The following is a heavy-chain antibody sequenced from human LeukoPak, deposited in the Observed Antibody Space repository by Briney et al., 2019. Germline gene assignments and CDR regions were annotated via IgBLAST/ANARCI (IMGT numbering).Heavy chain of an antibody. J-gene: IGHJ3*02. CDR2: ISGSGGST. V-gene: IGHV3-23*01. CDR1: GFTFSSYA. D-gene: IGHD3-22*01. CDR3: AKDLYYYDSSGYYLWEGGAFDI. Sequence: GGSLRLSCAASGFTFSSYAMSWVRQAPGKGLEWVSAISGSGGSTYYADSVKGRFTISRDNSKNTLYLQMNSLRAQDTAVYYCAKDLYYYDSSGYYLWEGGAFDIWGQGTIVTVSS.